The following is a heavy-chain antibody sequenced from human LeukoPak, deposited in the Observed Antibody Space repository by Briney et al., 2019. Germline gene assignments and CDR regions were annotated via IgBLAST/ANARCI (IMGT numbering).Heavy chain of an antibody. D-gene: IGHD3-3*01. CDR2: IYYSGNT. CDR1: GDSINNYY. Sequence: SETQSLTCTDPGDSINNYYWSWLRHPPGKGLDGLRYIYYSGNTNYNRSLKRRVTISVDTSKNQFSLKLSSVTAADTAVYYCARLWSEGNWENWFDPWGQGTLVTVSS. V-gene: IGHV4-59*01. CDR3: ARLWSEGNWENWFDP. J-gene: IGHJ5*02.